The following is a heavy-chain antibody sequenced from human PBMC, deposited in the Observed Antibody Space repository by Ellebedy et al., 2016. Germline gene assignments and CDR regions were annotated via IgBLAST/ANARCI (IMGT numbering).Heavy chain of an antibody. J-gene: IGHJ4*02. Sequence: ASVKVSCKASGYTFTSYAMHWVRQAPGQRLEWMGWINAGNGNTKYSQKFQGRVTITRDTSASTAYMELSSLRSEDTAVYYCARAVSYYDSSGYYPFDYWGQGTLVTVSS. CDR3: ARAVSYYDSSGYYPFDY. CDR2: INAGNGNT. V-gene: IGHV1-3*01. CDR1: GYTFTSYA. D-gene: IGHD3-22*01.